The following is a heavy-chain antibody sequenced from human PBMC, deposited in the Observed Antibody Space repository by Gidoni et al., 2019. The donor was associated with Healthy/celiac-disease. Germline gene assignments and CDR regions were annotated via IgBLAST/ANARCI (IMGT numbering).Heavy chain of an antibody. CDR1: GGSVSSGSYY. CDR3: ARGIRYSSSWYFDY. D-gene: IGHD6-13*01. Sequence: QVQLQESGPGLVKPSETLSLTCTISGGSVSSGSYYWSWIRQPPGKGLEWIGYIYYSGSTNYNPSLKSRVTISVDTSKNQFSLKLSSVTAADTAVYYCARGIRYSSSWYFDYWGQGTLVTVSS. CDR2: IYYSGST. J-gene: IGHJ4*02. V-gene: IGHV4-61*01.